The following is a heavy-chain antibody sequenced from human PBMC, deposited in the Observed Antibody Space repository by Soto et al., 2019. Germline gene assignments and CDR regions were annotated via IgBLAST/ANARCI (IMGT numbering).Heavy chain of an antibody. Sequence: GGSLRLSCAASGFTFSSHAMSWVRQAPGKGLEWVSSTIDSGGRSYHADSVRGRFTISRDNSKNTLDLQMNSLRADDTAIYYCAKDKMEQWMVGGYYDYWGQGALFTVSS. J-gene: IGHJ4*03. V-gene: IGHV3-23*01. D-gene: IGHD6-19*01. CDR2: TIDSGGRS. CDR1: GFTFSSHA. CDR3: AKDKMEQWMVGGYYDY.